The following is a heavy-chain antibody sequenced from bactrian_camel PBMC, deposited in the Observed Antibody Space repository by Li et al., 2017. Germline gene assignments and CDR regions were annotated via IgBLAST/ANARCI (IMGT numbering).Heavy chain of an antibody. CDR1: GYIARGSC. CDR3: AAGALGAAWFPVICAITSNFTY. Sequence: QLVESGGGSVQAGGSLRLSCVASGYIARGSCMGWFRQAPGKEREGVATIDSDGTTNYADSVKGRFTISKDNAANTLYLQMNSLKPEDTAMYYCAAGALGAAWFPVICAITSNFTYWGQGTQVTVS. V-gene: IGHV3S53*01. D-gene: IGHD1*01. J-gene: IGHJ4*01. CDR2: IDSDGTT.